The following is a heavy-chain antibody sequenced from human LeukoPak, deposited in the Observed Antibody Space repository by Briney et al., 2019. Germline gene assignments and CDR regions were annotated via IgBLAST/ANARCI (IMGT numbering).Heavy chain of an antibody. CDR1: GFTFSSYT. CDR2: ISSSSIYI. Sequence: GGSLRLSCAASGFTFSSYTLNWVRQAPGKGLEWVSSISSSSIYIYYADSVKGRFTISRDNAKKSLYLQMNSLRAEDTAVYYCARDLVYYDSSGADYWGQGTLDTVSS. V-gene: IGHV3-21*01. J-gene: IGHJ4*02. D-gene: IGHD3-22*01. CDR3: ARDLVYYDSSGADY.